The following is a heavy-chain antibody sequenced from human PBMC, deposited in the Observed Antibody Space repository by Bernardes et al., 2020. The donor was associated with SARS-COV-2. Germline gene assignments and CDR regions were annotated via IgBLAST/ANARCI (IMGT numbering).Heavy chain of an antibody. CDR3: ASGGATVETFDY. J-gene: IGHJ4*02. V-gene: IGHV4-59*01. D-gene: IGHD4-17*01. CDR2: IYYSGST. CDR1: GGSISSYY. Sequence: SEPLSLTCTVSGGSISSYYWSWIRQPPGKGLEWIGYIYYSGSTNYNPSLKSRVTISVDTSKNQFSLKLSSVTAADTAVYYCASGGATVETFDYWGQGTLVTVSS.